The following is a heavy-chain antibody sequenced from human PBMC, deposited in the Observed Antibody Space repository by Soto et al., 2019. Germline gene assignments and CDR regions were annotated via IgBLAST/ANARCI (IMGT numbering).Heavy chain of an antibody. CDR3: ASPLALGYCSGGRCAFDI. CDR2: ISSSSSYI. J-gene: IGHJ3*02. CDR1: GFTFSSYS. Sequence: GGSLRLSCAASGFTFSSYSMNWVRQAPGKGLEWVSSISSSSSYIYYADSVKGRFTISRDNAKNSLYLQMNRLRTEDTAVYYCASPLALGYCSGGRCAFDIWGQGTMVTVSS. D-gene: IGHD2-15*01. V-gene: IGHV3-21*01.